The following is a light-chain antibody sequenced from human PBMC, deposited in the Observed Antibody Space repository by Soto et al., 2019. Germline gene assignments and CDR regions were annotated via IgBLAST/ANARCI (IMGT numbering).Light chain of an antibody. CDR3: QQSYSTLRLT. V-gene: IGKV1-39*01. J-gene: IGKJ4*01. Sequence: DIQMTQSPSSLSASLGDRVTITCRPSQSISIYLNWYQQKPGKAPKLLIYAASSLQSGVPSRFSGSGSGTDFTLTISSLQPEDFATYYCQQSYSTLRLTFGGGTKVDI. CDR2: AAS. CDR1: QSISIY.